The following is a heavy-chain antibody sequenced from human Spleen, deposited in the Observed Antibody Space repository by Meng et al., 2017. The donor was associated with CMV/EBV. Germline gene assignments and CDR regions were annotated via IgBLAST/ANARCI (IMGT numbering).Heavy chain of an antibody. J-gene: IGHJ4*02. CDR2: ISGSGGST. Sequence: GGSLRLSCAASGFSFSSNAMTWVRQAPGKGLEWVSAISGSGGSTYYADSVKGRFTISRDNSKNTLYLQMNSLRAEDTAVYYCARESSSRYYFDYWGQGTLVTVSS. CDR3: ARESSSRYYFDY. V-gene: IGHV3-23*01. D-gene: IGHD6-6*01. CDR1: GFSFSSNA.